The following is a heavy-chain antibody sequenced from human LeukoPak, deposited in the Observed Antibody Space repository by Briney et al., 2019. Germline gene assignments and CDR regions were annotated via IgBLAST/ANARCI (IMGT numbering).Heavy chain of an antibody. CDR2: IWYDGSNK. CDR3: ARDSHYYGSGSPPRFDY. D-gene: IGHD3-10*01. Sequence: GGSLRLSCAASGFTFSSYGMHWVRQAPGMGLEWVAVIWYDGSNKYYADSVKGRFTISRDNSKNTLYLQMNGLRAEDTAVYYCARDSHYYGSGSPPRFDYWGQGTLVTVSS. V-gene: IGHV3-33*01. CDR1: GFTFSSYG. J-gene: IGHJ4*02.